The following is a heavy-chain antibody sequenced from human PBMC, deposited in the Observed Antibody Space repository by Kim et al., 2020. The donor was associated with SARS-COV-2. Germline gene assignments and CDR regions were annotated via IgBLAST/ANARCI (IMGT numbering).Heavy chain of an antibody. CDR3: AKDFGSYYGSGSYYPYY. D-gene: IGHD3-10*01. J-gene: IGHJ6*01. CDR2: ISYDGSNK. V-gene: IGHV3-30*18. Sequence: GGSLRLSCAASGFTFSSYGMHWVRQAPGKGLEWVAVISYDGSNKYYADSVKGRFTISRDNSKNTLYLQMNSLRAEDTAVYYCAKDFGSYYGSGSYYPYY. CDR1: GFTFSSYG.